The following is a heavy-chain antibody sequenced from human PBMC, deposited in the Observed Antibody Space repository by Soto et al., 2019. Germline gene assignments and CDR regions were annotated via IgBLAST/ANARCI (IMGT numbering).Heavy chain of an antibody. CDR2: ISSSSDYV. CDR3: ARAEY. V-gene: IGHV3-21*01. CDR1: GFTFSTYK. Sequence: GGSLRLSCAASGFTFSTYKMNWVRQAPGKGLEWVSSISSSSDYVHYADSVKGRFTISRDNAKNSLSLQMNSLRAEDTAVYYCARAEYWGQGTLVTVSS. J-gene: IGHJ4*02.